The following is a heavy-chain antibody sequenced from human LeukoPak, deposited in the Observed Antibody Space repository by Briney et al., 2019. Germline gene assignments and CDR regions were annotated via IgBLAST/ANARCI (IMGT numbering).Heavy chain of an antibody. CDR3: AKGGPARPS. CDR2: IRWNSGSA. Sequence: SLRLSCAASGFTFGDYSMHWLRQAPGKGLEWVSGIRWNSGSADYAHSVKGRFTISRDNAKNSLYLQMNSLRAEDTAVYYFAKGGPARPSWGQGTLVTVSS. J-gene: IGHJ4*02. V-gene: IGHV3-9*01. D-gene: IGHD2-2*01. CDR1: GFTFGDYS.